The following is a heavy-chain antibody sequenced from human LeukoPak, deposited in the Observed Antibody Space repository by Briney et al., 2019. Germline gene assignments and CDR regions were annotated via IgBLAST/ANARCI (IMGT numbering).Heavy chain of an antibody. V-gene: IGHV4-39*07. J-gene: IGHJ4*02. CDR1: GGSVSSGTYY. CDR3: ASRLMIAVAGSGRSDYFDY. CDR2: INHSGSA. D-gene: IGHD6-19*01. Sequence: PSETLSLTCTVSGGSVSSGTYYWSWIRQPPGKGLEWIGEINHSGSANYNPSLKSRVTISLDTSKNQFSLKLSSVTAADTAVYYCASRLMIAVAGSGRSDYFDYWGQGTLVTVSS.